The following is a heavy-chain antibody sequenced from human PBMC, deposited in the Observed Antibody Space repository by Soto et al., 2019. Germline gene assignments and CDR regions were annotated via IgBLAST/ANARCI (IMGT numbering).Heavy chain of an antibody. J-gene: IGHJ3*01. V-gene: IGHV3-23*01. CDR3: AKDAIPYNGRDDAFDL. CDR2: IGPTEAHAP. D-gene: IGHD2-2*02. Sequence: PGGSLRLSCVASGYPFGDYAMRWVRQAPGKGLEWVSAIGPTEAHAPAYAASVKGRFTISRDNSRNILYLQMTNLRAEDTGVYYCAKDAIPYNGRDDAFDLWGQGTMFTVSS. CDR1: GYPFGDYA.